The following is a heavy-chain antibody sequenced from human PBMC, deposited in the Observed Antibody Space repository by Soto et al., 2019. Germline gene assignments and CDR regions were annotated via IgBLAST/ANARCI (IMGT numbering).Heavy chain of an antibody. D-gene: IGHD2-8*01. Sequence: EASVKVSCKASGGTFSCYAIRWVRQAPGQGLEWMGGIIPIFGTANYAQKFQGRVTITADESTSTAYMELSSLRSEDTAVYYCAREPGYCTNGVCPTYYYGMDVWGQGTTVTVSS. CDR1: GGTFSCYA. CDR3: AREPGYCTNGVCPTYYYGMDV. V-gene: IGHV1-69*13. CDR2: IIPIFGTA. J-gene: IGHJ6*02.